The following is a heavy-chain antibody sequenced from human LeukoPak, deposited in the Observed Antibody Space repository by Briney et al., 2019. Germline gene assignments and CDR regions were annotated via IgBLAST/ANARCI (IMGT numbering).Heavy chain of an antibody. CDR1: GFTFSGYG. V-gene: IGHV3-30*18. CDR2: ISYDGSNK. D-gene: IGHD3-22*01. CDR3: AKGSYYYDSSGYYQDY. Sequence: PGGSLRLSCAASGFTFSGYGMHWVRQAPGKGLEWVAVISYDGSNKYYADSVKGRFAISRDNSKNTLYLQMNSLRAEDTAVYYCAKGSYYYDSSGYYQDYWGQGTLVTVSS. J-gene: IGHJ4*02.